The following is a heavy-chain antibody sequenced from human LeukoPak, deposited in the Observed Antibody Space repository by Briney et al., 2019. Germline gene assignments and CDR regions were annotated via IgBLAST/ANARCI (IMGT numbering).Heavy chain of an antibody. CDR2: ISSNGGST. J-gene: IGHJ4*02. V-gene: IGHV3-64*01. D-gene: IGHD5-18*01. CDR1: GFTFSSYA. CDR3: ARGGSLAMAFFRY. Sequence: PGGSLRLSCAASGFTFSSYAMHWVRQAPGKGLEYVSAISSNGGSTYYANSVKGRFTISRDNSKNTLYLQMGSLRAEDMAVYYCARGGSLAMAFFRYWGQGTLVTVSS.